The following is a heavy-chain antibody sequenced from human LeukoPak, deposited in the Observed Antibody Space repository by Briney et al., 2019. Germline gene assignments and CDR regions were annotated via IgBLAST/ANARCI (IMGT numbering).Heavy chain of an antibody. Sequence: GGSLRLSCAASGFTFSDYYMSWIRQAPGKGLEWVSYISSSGSTIYYADSVKGRFTISRDNAKNSLYLQMNSLRAEDTAVYYCANPGIVRVWWRVVPASEAFDIWGQGTMVTVSS. CDR3: ANPGIVRVWWRVVPASEAFDI. J-gene: IGHJ3*02. CDR1: GFTFSDYY. V-gene: IGHV3-11*04. D-gene: IGHD2-2*01. CDR2: ISSSGSTI.